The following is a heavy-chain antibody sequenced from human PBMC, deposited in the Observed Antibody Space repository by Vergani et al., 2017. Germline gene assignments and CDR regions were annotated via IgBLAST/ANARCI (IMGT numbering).Heavy chain of an antibody. V-gene: IGHV4-34*02. CDR3: AVPPRVNLGGGEIVTKRTFDY. D-gene: IGHD3-10*01. J-gene: IGHJ4*02. CDR1: GESFSSFY. CDR2: INNDGNT. Sequence: QVQLQQWGAGVVKPSGTLSLTCAVFGESFSSFYWSWIRQPPGKGLEWVGEINNDGNTNYNPSLESRVTVSRDTAKNQFSLNLMSVTAADTAMYYCAVPPRVNLGGGEIVTKRTFDYWSQGSLVTVSS.